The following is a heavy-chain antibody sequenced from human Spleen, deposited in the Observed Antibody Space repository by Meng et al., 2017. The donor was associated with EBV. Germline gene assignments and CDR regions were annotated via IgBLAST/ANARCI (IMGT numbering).Heavy chain of an antibody. D-gene: IGHD5-18*01. J-gene: IGHJ4*02. CDR2: IYYSGST. CDR1: GGSVSSGNYY. Sequence: HGQRQELGPGLVKPSQALSLTCTVSGGSVSSGNYYWSWIRQPPGKGLEWIGYIYYSGSTNYNPYLKSRVTISVDTSKNQFSLKLSSVTAADTAVYYCARAIISSYGGVGFDYWGQGTLVTVSS. CDR3: ARAIISSYGGVGFDY. V-gene: IGHV4-61*01.